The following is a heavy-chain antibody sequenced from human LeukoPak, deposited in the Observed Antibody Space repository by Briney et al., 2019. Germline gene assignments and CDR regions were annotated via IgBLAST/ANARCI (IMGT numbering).Heavy chain of an antibody. CDR3: ASMVRGPFDY. CDR1: GGSFSGYY. D-gene: IGHD3-10*01. J-gene: IGHJ4*02. CDR2: INHSGST. Sequence: SETLSLTCAVYGGSFSGYYWSWIRQPPGKGLEWIGEINHSGSTSYNPSLKSRVTISVDTSKNQFSLKLSSVTAADTAVYYCASMVRGPFDYWGQGTLVTVSS. V-gene: IGHV4-34*01.